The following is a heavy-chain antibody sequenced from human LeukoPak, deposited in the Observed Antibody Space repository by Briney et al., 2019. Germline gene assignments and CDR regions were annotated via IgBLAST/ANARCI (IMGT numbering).Heavy chain of an antibody. CDR1: GVTVSNNY. Sequence: GGPLRLSCAASGVTVSNNYMNWVRQAPGKGLEWVSLIYSDGSTHYAGSVKGRFTHSKGHSKNTLYPQMNNLRAEDTAVYYCARDPSAVALNTYGWGQGTLVTVSS. CDR3: ARDPSAVALNTYG. V-gene: IGHV3-66*01. D-gene: IGHD6-13*01. CDR2: IYSDGST. J-gene: IGHJ4*02.